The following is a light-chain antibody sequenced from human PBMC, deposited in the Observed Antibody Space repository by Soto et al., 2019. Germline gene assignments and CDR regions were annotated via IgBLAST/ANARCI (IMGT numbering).Light chain of an antibody. V-gene: IGKV3-11*01. Sequence: EIVLTQSPATLSLSPGERATLFCSASQSVSGYLAWYQQKPGQAPRLVIHDVSRRAPDIPARFSGRGSGTDFTLTISSLEPEDFAVYYCHQRSDWPITFGQGTKLQ. CDR1: QSVSGY. CDR2: DVS. CDR3: HQRSDWPIT. J-gene: IGKJ2*01.